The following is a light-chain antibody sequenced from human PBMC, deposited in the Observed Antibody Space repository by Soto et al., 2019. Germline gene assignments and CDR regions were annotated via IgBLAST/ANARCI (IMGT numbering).Light chain of an antibody. Sequence: DIQMTQSPSSLSASVGDIVTINCRASQSIISYLNWYQQKPGKAPKLLIYAASSLQSGVPSRFSGSGSGTDFTLTISSLQPEDFATYYCQQSYSTPITFGQGTRLEIK. CDR1: QSIISY. V-gene: IGKV1-39*01. J-gene: IGKJ5*01. CDR2: AAS. CDR3: QQSYSTPIT.